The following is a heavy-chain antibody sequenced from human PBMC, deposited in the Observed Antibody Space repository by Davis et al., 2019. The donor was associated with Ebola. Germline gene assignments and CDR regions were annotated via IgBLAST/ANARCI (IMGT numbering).Heavy chain of an antibody. CDR3: AGRLRWPLDY. CDR1: GGSVRSGTYY. J-gene: IGHJ4*02. Sequence: MPSETLSLTCSVSGGSVRSGTYYWSWIRQSPGKGLEWIGFIYSGGSTKYNPSLKNRVTISVDTSKNQFSLKLSSVTAADTAVYYCAGRLRWPLDYWGQGTLVTVSS. D-gene: IGHD4-23*01. V-gene: IGHV4-61*01. CDR2: IYSGGST.